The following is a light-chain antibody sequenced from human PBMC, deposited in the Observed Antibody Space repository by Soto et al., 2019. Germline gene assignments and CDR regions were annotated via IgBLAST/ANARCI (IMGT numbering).Light chain of an antibody. CDR2: DDS. J-gene: IGLJ2*01. CDR3: QVWHSSRGV. V-gene: IGLV3-21*02. Sequence: SYELTQTPSVSVAPGQTARITCGGDNIGANSVHWYQQKPGQAPILVVYDDSDRPSGIPERFSGSNSGNTAALTITRVEGGDEADYCCQVWHSSRGVFGGGTKVTVL. CDR1: NIGANS.